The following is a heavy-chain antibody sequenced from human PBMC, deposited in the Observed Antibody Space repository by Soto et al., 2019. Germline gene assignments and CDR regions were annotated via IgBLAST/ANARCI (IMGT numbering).Heavy chain of an antibody. Sequence: SETLSLTCTVSGGSISSHYWSWIRQSPGKGMEWIGNIDYSGSTNYNPSLKSRVTISVDTSKNQFSLKLSSVTAADTAVYYCASGDYYDSSGYWAKQTQVYYYGMDVWGQGTTVTVSS. V-gene: IGHV4-59*11. CDR1: GGSISSHY. D-gene: IGHD3-22*01. CDR3: ASGDYYDSSGYWAKQTQVYYYGMDV. J-gene: IGHJ6*02. CDR2: IDYSGST.